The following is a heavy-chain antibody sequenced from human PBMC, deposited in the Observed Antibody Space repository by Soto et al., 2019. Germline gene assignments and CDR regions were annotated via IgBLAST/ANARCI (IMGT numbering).Heavy chain of an antibody. D-gene: IGHD3-22*01. J-gene: IGHJ5*02. CDR1: GFTVSSNY. Sequence: GRSLRLSCAASGFTVSSNYMSWVRQAPGKGLEWGSVIYSGGSTYYADSVKGRFTISRDNSKNTLYLQMNSLRAEDTAVYYCARVLYDSSGYYRDLYNWFDPWGQGTLVNVSS. CDR3: ARVLYDSSGYYRDLYNWFDP. V-gene: IGHV3-53*01. CDR2: IYSGGST.